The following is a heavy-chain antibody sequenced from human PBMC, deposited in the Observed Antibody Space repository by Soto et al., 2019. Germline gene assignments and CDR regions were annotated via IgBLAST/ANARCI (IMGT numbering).Heavy chain of an antibody. CDR2: IYYSGST. J-gene: IGHJ4*02. CDR1: GGSISSYY. V-gene: IGHV4-59*01. Sequence: SETLSLTCTVSGGSISSYYWSWIRQPPGKGLEWIGYIYYSGSTNYNPSLKSRVTISVDTSKNQFSLKLSSVTAADTAVYYCARDTPPADYWGQGTLVTVSS. CDR3: ARDTPPADY.